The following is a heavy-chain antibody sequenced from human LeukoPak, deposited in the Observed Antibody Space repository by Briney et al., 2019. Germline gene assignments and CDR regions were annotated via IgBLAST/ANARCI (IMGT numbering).Heavy chain of an antibody. V-gene: IGHV3-53*01. Sequence: PGGSLRLSCAASGFTVSSNYMSWVRQAPGKGLEWVSVIYSAGSTYYADSVKGRFTISRDNPKNTLFLQMNSLRVEDTAVYYCARGRRDRSGDCYVAFDIWGQGTMVTVSS. CDR2: IYSAGST. J-gene: IGHJ3*02. D-gene: IGHD2-21*02. CDR1: GFTVSSNY. CDR3: ARGRRDRSGDCYVAFDI.